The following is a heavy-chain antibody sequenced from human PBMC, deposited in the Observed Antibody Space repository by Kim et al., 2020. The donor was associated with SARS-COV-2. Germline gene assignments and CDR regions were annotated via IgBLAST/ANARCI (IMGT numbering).Heavy chain of an antibody. D-gene: IGHD2-2*01. CDR2: IVLGSGNT. CDR1: GFTFGNSA. Sequence: SVKVSCKPSGFTFGNSAVQWVRQARGQGLEWIGWIVLGSGNTNYAQKIQERVTITRDKSASTVYLELTSLKYEDTAVYYCAAGGTSYADWGQGILVTVSS. J-gene: IGHJ1*01. V-gene: IGHV1-58*01. CDR3: AAGGTSYAD.